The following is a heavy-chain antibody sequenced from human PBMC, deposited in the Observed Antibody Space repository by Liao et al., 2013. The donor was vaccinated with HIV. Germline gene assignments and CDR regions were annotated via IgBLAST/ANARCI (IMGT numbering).Heavy chain of an antibody. Sequence: QVQLQESGPGLVKPSETLSLTCTVSGGSISSYYWSWIRQPPGKGLEWIGYIYYSGSTNYNPSLKSRVTISVDTSKNQFSLKLSSVTAADTAVYYCARAGGYYGSGSYYNVDYWGQGTLVIVSS. V-gene: IGHV4-59*01. D-gene: IGHD3-10*01. J-gene: IGHJ4*02. CDR3: ARAGGYYGSGSYYNVDY. CDR1: GGSISSYY. CDR2: IYYSGST.